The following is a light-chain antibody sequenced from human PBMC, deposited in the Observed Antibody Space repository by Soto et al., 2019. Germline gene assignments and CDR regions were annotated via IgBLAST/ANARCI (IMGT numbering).Light chain of an antibody. J-gene: IGKJ4*01. CDR3: QQYNGYRLA. V-gene: IGKV1-5*03. CDR2: TAS. Sequence: DIQMTQSPSTLSGSVGDRVIITCRASQSIGSWVAWYQQQPGKVPKLLIYTASTLQSGVPSRFSGSGSGTEFTLTISSLQADDFAIYYCQQYNGYRLAFGGGTKVDIK. CDR1: QSIGSW.